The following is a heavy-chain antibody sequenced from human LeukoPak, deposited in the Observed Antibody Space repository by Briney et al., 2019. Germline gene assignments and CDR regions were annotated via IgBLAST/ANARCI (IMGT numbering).Heavy chain of an antibody. Sequence: GASVKVSCKASGYTFSNYAINWVRQAPGQGLEWMGWISTYNGNTNYAQKLQGRVTMTTDTSTSTAYMELRSLRSDDTAVYYCARDGRYFDWLLFDYYFDYWGQGTLVTVSS. CDR2: ISTYNGNT. V-gene: IGHV1-18*01. CDR3: ARDGRYFDWLLFDYYFDY. J-gene: IGHJ4*02. CDR1: GYTFSNYA. D-gene: IGHD3-9*01.